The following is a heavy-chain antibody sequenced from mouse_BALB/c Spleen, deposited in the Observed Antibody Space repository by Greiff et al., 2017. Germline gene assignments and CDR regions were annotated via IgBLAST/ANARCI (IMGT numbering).Heavy chain of an antibody. CDR2: INPGSGGT. J-gene: IGHJ4*01. CDR1: GYAFTNYL. Sequence: QVQLKESGAELVRPGTSVKVSCKASGYAFTNYLIEWVKQRPGQGLEWIGVINPGSGGTNYNEKFKGKATLTADKSSSTAYMQLSSLTSDDSAVYFCARWDGDYGVRSAMDYWGQGTSVTVSS. V-gene: IGHV1-54*03. D-gene: IGHD2-4*01. CDR3: ARWDGDYGVRSAMDY.